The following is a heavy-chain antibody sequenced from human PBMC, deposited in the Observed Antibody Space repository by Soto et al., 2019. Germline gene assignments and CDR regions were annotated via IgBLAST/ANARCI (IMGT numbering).Heavy chain of an antibody. CDR2: INAGNGNT. J-gene: IGHJ5*02. V-gene: IGHV1-3*01. D-gene: IGHD3-10*01. CDR1: GYTFTSYA. Sequence: ASVQVSCKASGYTFTSYAMHWVRQAPGQRLEWMGWINAGNGNTKYSQKFQGRVTITRDTSASTAYMELSSLRSEDTAVYYCARSPLITMVRGVIVWFDPWGQGTLVTVSS. CDR3: ARSPLITMVRGVIVWFDP.